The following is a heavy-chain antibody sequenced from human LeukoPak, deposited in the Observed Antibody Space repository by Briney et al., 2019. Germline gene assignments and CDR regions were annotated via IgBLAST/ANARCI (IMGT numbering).Heavy chain of an antibody. D-gene: IGHD3-10*01. J-gene: IGHJ4*02. CDR1: GFTFSSYA. V-gene: IGHV3-23*01. Sequence: GGSLRLSCAASGFTFSSYAMSWVRQAPGKGLECVSAISGSGGSTYYADSVKGRFTISRDNSKNTLYLQMNSLRAEDTAVYYCAKLASITMVRGVTVPHFDYWGQGTLVTVSS. CDR3: AKLASITMVRGVTVPHFDY. CDR2: ISGSGGST.